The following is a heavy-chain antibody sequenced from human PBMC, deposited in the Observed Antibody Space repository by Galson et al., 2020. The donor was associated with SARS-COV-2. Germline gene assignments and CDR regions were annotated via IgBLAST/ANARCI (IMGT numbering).Heavy chain of an antibody. J-gene: IGHJ6*02. CDR2: INPKSGGT. D-gene: IGHD3-9*01. V-gene: IGHV1-2*02. CDR1: GYTFTDYY. CDR3: ARLRYYDVLAGYIVDV. Sequence: ASVKVSCKASGYTFTDYYIHWVRQAPGQGLEWMGWINPKSGGTNYAQKFEGRVTMTRDTSSTTAYMELSRLRAYDTAVYYCARLRYYDVLAGYIVDVWGQGTMVTVSS.